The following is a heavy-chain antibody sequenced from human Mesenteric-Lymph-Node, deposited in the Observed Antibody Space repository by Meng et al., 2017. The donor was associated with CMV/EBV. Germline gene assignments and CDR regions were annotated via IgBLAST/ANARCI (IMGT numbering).Heavy chain of an antibody. CDR2: INHSGSA. V-gene: IGHV4-34*01. Sequence: GYFSDYYWTWIRQSPGKGLEWSGEINHSGSANYNPSLKSRVTISVDTSKNQFSLKLSSMTAADTALYYCARINYYGSGSYSLDWFDPWGQGTLVTVSS. CDR1: GYFSDYY. J-gene: IGHJ5*02. CDR3: ARINYYGSGSYSLDWFDP. D-gene: IGHD3-10*01.